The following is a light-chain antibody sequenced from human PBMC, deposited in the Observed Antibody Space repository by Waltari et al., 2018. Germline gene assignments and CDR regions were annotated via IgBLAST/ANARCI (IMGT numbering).Light chain of an antibody. J-gene: IGKJ1*01. Sequence: DIQMTQSPSTLSASVGDRVTITCRASQSISSWLAWYQQKPGKAPKLLIYKASSLESGVPSRFSGSRSGTAFTLTISSLQPDDFATYYCQQYNGYSWTFGQGTKVEIK. CDR1: QSISSW. CDR3: QQYNGYSWT. CDR2: KAS. V-gene: IGKV1-5*03.